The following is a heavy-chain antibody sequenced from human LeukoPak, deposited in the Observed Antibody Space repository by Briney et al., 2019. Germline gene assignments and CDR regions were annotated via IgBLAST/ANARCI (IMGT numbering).Heavy chain of an antibody. CDR3: AKRDCSGGSCYGGNWFDP. V-gene: IGHV3-30*02. Sequence: GGSLRLSCAASGFTFSSYGMHWVRQAPGKGLEWLAFIRYDGSNKYYADSVKGRFTISRDNSKNTLYLQMNSLRAEDTAVYYCAKRDCSGGSCYGGNWFDPWGQGTLVTVSS. J-gene: IGHJ5*02. CDR1: GFTFSSYG. D-gene: IGHD2-15*01. CDR2: IRYDGSNK.